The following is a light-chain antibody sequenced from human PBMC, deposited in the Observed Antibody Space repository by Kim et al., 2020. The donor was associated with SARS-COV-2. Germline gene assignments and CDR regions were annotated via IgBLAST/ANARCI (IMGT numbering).Light chain of an antibody. Sequence: EIVMTQSPATLSVSPGERVTLSCRASQSVNSNLAWYQQKPGQAPRLLLYGASTRATGIPARFRGSGFGTEFTLTIGSLQPEDFAVYYCQQHNNWPPLTFGGGTKVDIK. CDR1: QSVNSN. CDR3: QQHNNWPPLT. V-gene: IGKV3-15*01. J-gene: IGKJ4*01. CDR2: GAS.